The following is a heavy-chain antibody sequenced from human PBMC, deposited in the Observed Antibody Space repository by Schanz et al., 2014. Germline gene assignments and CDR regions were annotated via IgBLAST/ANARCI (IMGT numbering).Heavy chain of an antibody. CDR1: GFSFSDSG. J-gene: IGHJ4*02. D-gene: IGHD3-22*01. V-gene: IGHV3-30*18. CDR2: ISYHGSER. CDR3: AKSYDTSGYSGFDY. Sequence: QVQLVESGGGVVQPGRSLRLSCAGSGFSFSDSGMHWVRQAPGRGLEWVAVISYHGSERYYADSVKGRFPISRDNSKNTLYLQMNSLRTEDTAVYFCAKSYDTSGYSGFDYWGQGTLVTFSS.